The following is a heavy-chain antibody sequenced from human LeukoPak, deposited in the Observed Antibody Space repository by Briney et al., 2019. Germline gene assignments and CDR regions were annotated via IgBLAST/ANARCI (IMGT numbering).Heavy chain of an antibody. J-gene: IGHJ6*02. CDR3: ARAGASYAMDV. CDR1: GFTFSSSW. CDR2: IKQDGSEK. D-gene: IGHD1-14*01. V-gene: IGHV3-7*01. Sequence: GGSLRLSCVASGFTFSSSWMSWVRQAPGKGLEWVANIKQDGSEKSYVESVRGRFTISRDNTKNTLYLQMSSLRDDDTAVYYCARAGASYAMDVWGQGTTVTVS.